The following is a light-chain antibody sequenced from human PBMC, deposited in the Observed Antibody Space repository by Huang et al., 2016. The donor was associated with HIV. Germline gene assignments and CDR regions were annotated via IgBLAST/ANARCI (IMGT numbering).Light chain of an antibody. CDR3: LQRDNLPPRGS. CDR2: DAS. V-gene: IGKV3-11*01. Sequence: EIVLTQSPATLSLSPGERATLSCRASQSVDNYLSWYQVKPGQAPRLLIYDASNRAAGIPARFSGGESVTDFTLTISNLAPEDFALYYCLQRDNLPPRGSFGGGTRVEIK. CDR1: QSVDNY. J-gene: IGKJ4*01.